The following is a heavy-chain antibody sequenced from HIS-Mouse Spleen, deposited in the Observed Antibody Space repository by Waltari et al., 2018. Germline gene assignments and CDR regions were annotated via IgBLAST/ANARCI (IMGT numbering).Heavy chain of an antibody. Sequence: EVQLLESGGGLVQPGGSLRLSCAASGFTFSSYAMSWVRQAPGKGLEWVSAISGSGGGTYYADSVKGRFTISRDNSKNTLYLQMNSLRAEDTAVYYCAKRRTNWGAYFDYWGQGTLVTVSS. D-gene: IGHD7-27*01. CDR1: GFTFSSYA. CDR2: ISGSGGGT. V-gene: IGHV3-23*01. CDR3: AKRRTNWGAYFDY. J-gene: IGHJ4*02.